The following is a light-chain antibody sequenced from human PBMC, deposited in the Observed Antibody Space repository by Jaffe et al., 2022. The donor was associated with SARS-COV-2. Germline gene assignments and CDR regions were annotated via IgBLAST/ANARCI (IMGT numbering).Light chain of an antibody. J-gene: IGLJ2*01. CDR2: DVT. V-gene: IGLV2-14*03. CDR1: NSDVGGYNY. CDR3: SSYTGSITVV. Sequence: QSALTQPASVSGSPGQSITISCTGTNSDVGGYNYVSWYQQHPGKAPKLIIYDVTNRPSGVSSRFSGSRSGNTASLTISGLLAEDEADYYCSSYTGSITVVFGGGTKLTVL.